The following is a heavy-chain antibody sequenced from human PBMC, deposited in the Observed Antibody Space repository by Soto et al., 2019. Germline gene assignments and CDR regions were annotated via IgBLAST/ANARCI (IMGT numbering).Heavy chain of an antibody. J-gene: IGHJ4*02. CDR3: ASPGECSTTSCIR. V-gene: IGHV3-48*01. CDR2: ISSSSNSI. D-gene: IGHD2-2*01. CDR1: GFTFSRYS. Sequence: EVQLVESGGGLVQPGGSLRLSCAASGFTFSRYSMNWVRQAPGKGLEWVSYISSSSNSIYYADSVKGRFTISRDNAKNSLHLQMNSLRAEDTAVYYCASPGECSTTSCIRWRQGTLVTVAS.